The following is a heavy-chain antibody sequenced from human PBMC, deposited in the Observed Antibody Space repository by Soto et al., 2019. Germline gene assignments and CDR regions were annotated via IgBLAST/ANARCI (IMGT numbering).Heavy chain of an antibody. Sequence: SVNVSCKASGFTFPSSAVQWVRQARGQRLEWIGWIVVGSGNTNYAQKFQERVTITRDRSTSTAYMDLSSLRSEDTAVYYCAAVLFSPQRFSAPTNYFDYWGQGTLVTVSS. V-gene: IGHV1-58*01. CDR3: AAVLFSPQRFSAPTNYFDY. J-gene: IGHJ4*02. CDR1: GFTFPSSA. CDR2: IVVGSGNT. D-gene: IGHD3-3*02.